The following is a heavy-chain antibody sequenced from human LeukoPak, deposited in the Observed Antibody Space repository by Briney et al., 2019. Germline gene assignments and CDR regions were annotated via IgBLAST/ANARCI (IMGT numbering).Heavy chain of an antibody. V-gene: IGHV4-59*01. CDR3: ARRPNWGPVFDY. J-gene: IGHJ4*02. D-gene: IGHD7-27*01. CDR1: GGSISSYY. CDR2: IFYNGST. Sequence: PSETLSLTCTVSGGSISSYYWGWIRQPPGKGLEWIGYIFYNGSTNYNPSLKSRFTISIDTSKNQFSLNLSSVTAADTAVYYCARRPNWGPVFDYWGQGTLVTVSS.